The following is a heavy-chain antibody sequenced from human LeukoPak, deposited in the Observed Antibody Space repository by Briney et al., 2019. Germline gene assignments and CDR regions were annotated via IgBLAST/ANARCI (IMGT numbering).Heavy chain of an antibody. Sequence: GESLKISCKGSGYSFTSYWIGWVRQMPGKGLEWMGIIYPADSDTRYSPSFQGQVTISADKSISTAYLQWSSLKASDTAMYYCARQYCSGGSCSYSSDYWGQGTLVTVSS. J-gene: IGHJ4*02. V-gene: IGHV5-51*01. CDR1: GYSFTSYW. CDR3: ARQYCSGGSCSYSSDY. D-gene: IGHD2-15*01. CDR2: IYPADSDT.